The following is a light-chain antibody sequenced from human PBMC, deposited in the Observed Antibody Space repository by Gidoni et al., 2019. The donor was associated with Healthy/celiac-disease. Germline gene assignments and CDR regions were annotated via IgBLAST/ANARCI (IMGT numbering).Light chain of an antibody. Sequence: AIRITQSPSSLSASTGDRVTITCRASQGIGSYLAWYQQQPGKAPKLLIYAASTLQSGVPSRFSGSGSGTDFTLTISCLQSEDFATYYCQQYYSYPITFGQGTRLEIK. CDR1: QGIGSY. J-gene: IGKJ5*01. CDR2: AAS. CDR3: QQYYSYPIT. V-gene: IGKV1-8*01.